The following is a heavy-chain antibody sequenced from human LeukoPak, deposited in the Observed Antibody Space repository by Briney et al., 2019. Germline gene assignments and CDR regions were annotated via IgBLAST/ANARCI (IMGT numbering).Heavy chain of an antibody. Sequence: PGGSLRLSCAASGFTVSSNYMSWVRQAPGKGLEWVSVIYSGGSTYYADSVKGRFTISRDNSKNTLYLQMNSLRAEDTAVYYCARGEEVYYDFWSGYYFDYWGQGTLVTVCS. J-gene: IGHJ4*02. D-gene: IGHD3-3*01. CDR3: ARGEEVYYDFWSGYYFDY. CDR2: IYSGGST. CDR1: GFTVSSNY. V-gene: IGHV3-53*01.